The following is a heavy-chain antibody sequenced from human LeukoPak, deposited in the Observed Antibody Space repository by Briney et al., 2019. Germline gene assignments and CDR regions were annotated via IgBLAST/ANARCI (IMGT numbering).Heavy chain of an antibody. CDR3: ARVKGSLNYYYYGMDV. CDR2: IKNDGAVK. CDR1: GFTFSYHW. V-gene: IGHV3-7*01. Sequence: GGSLRLSCAASGFTFSYHWMTWVRQAPGKGLEWVANIKNDGAVKNYVDSVKGRFTISRDNAKNSLYLQMNSLRAEDTAVYYCARVKGSLNYYYYGMDVWGQGTTVTVSS. D-gene: IGHD2-15*01. J-gene: IGHJ6*02.